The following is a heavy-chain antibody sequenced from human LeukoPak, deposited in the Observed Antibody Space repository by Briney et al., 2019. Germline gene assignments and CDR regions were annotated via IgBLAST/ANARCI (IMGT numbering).Heavy chain of an antibody. CDR3: ARVRAVVSYYYYYYMDV. Sequence: ASVKVSCKASGYTFTSYDINWVRQATGQGLEWMGWMNPNSGNTGYAQKFQGRVTTTRNTSISTAYMELSSLRSEDTAVYYCARVRAVVSYYYYYYMDVWGKEITVTVSS. D-gene: IGHD2-21*01. V-gene: IGHV1-8*01. CDR2: MNPNSGNT. CDR1: GYTFTSYD. J-gene: IGHJ6*03.